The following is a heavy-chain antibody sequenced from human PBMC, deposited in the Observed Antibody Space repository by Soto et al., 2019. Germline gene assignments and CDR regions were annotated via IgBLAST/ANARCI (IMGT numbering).Heavy chain of an antibody. CDR2: ISGSGGST. CDR3: AKDLSLRSSSPQYYFDY. V-gene: IGHV3-23*01. J-gene: IGHJ4*02. D-gene: IGHD6-6*01. CDR1: GFTFSSYA. Sequence: GGSLRLSCAASGFTFSSYAMSWVRQAPGKGLEWVSAISGSGGSTYYADSVKGRFTISRDNSKNTLYLQMNSLRAEDTAVYYCAKDLSLRSSSPQYYFDYWGQGTLVTVSS.